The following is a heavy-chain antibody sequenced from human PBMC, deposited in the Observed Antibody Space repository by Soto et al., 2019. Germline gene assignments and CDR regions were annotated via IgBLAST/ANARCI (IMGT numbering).Heavy chain of an antibody. V-gene: IGHV3-21*01. Sequence: EVQLVESGGGLVKPGVSLRLSCAASGFTFSSYSMNWVRQAPGKGLEWVSSISSSSSYIYYADSVKGRFTISRDNAKNSQYLQMNSLRAEDTAVYYCARVARAYCGGDCYDYWGQGTLVTVSS. J-gene: IGHJ4*02. CDR2: ISSSSSYI. D-gene: IGHD2-21*01. CDR1: GFTFSSYS. CDR3: ARVARAYCGGDCYDY.